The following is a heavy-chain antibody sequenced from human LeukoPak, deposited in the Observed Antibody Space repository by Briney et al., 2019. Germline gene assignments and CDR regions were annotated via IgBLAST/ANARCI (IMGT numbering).Heavy chain of an antibody. CDR1: GYTFTSYY. CDR3: ARVTDYTMGGTAFDI. CDR2: INPGGHST. D-gene: IGHD4-11*01. V-gene: IGHV1-46*01. J-gene: IGHJ3*02. Sequence: GASVKVSCKASGYTFTSYYMHWVRQAPGQGLEWMGIINPSAGEWMGIINPGGHSTTYAQKFQGRVTMTRDMSTATAYMELSSLRSEDTAVYYCARVTDYTMGGTAFDIWGQGTMVTVSS.